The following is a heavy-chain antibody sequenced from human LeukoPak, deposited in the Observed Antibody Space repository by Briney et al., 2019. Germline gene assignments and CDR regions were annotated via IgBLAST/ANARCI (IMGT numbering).Heavy chain of an antibody. Sequence: GGSLRLSRAASGFTFSDYYMSWIRQAPGKGLEWVSYISSSGSTIYYADSVKGRFTISRDNAKNSLYLQMNSLRAEDTAVYYCARVHLGGYSHGFLDYWGQGTLVTVSS. CDR2: ISSSGSTI. V-gene: IGHV3-11*01. D-gene: IGHD5-18*01. CDR3: ARVHLGGYSHGFLDY. J-gene: IGHJ4*02. CDR1: GFTFSDYY.